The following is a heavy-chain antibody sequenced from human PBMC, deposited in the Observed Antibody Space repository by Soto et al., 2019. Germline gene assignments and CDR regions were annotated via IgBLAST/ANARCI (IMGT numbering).Heavy chain of an antibody. CDR2: ISGSGGST. Sequence: EVQLLESGGGLVQPGGSLRLSCAASGFTFSSYAMSWVRQAPGKGLEWVSAISGSGGSTYYADSVKGRFTISRDNSKNTLYLQMNSLRAEDTAVYYFATYLGYYYYMDVWGKGTTVTVSS. J-gene: IGHJ6*03. V-gene: IGHV3-23*01. CDR3: ATYLGYYYYMDV. CDR1: GFTFSSYA. D-gene: IGHD7-27*01.